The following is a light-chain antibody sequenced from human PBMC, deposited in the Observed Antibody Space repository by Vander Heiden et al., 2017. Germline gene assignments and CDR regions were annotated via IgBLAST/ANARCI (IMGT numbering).Light chain of an antibody. CDR1: SLRSYY. Sequence: SSELTQDPAVSVALGHTVRITCQGDSLRSYYASWYQQKPGQAPVLVIYGKNNRPSGIPDRFSGSSSGNTASLTITGAQAEDEADYDCNSRDSSGNHLRVFGGGTKLTVL. CDR3: NSRDSSGNHLRV. J-gene: IGLJ2*01. CDR2: GKN. V-gene: IGLV3-19*01.